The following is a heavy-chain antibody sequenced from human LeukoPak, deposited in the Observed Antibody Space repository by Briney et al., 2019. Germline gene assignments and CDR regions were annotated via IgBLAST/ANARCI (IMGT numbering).Heavy chain of an antibody. J-gene: IGHJ4*02. CDR3: AKDSIFGDLNYFDY. CDR2: ISGSGGST. Sequence: GGSLRLSCAASGFTFSSYAMSWVRQAPGKGLEWVSDISGSGGSTYYADSVKGRFTISRDNSKNTLYLQMNSLRAEDTAVYYCAKDSIFGDLNYFDYWGQGTLVTVSS. D-gene: IGHD3-10*01. V-gene: IGHV3-23*01. CDR1: GFTFSSYA.